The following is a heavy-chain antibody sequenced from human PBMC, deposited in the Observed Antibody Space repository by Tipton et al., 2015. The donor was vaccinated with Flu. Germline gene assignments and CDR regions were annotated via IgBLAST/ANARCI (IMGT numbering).Heavy chain of an antibody. D-gene: IGHD3-3*01. CDR2: ISSSGSTI. Sequence: VQLVQSGGGLVQPGGSLRLSCAASGFTFSSYEMNWVRQAPGKGLEWVSYISSSGSTIYYADSVKGRFTISRDNAKNSLYLQMNSLRAEDTAVYYCASGDCWSGYYTDYWGQGTLVTVSS. CDR3: ASGDCWSGYYTDY. CDR1: GFTFSSYE. J-gene: IGHJ4*02. V-gene: IGHV3-48*03.